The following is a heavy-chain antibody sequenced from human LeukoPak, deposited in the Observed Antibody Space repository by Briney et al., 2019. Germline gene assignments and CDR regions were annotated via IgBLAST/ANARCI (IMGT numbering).Heavy chain of an antibody. V-gene: IGHV4-34*01. CDR3: ARLSTAMVRGIIINFYFYHYMDV. CDR1: GGSFSDYF. J-gene: IGHJ6*03. CDR2: INQSGST. Sequence: SETLSLTCAVDGGSFSDYFWIWIRQSPEKGLEWIGEINQSGSTNYNPSLNSRVTMSVDTSKNQFSLNLRSVTAADTAVYYCARLSTAMVRGIIINFYFYHYMDVWGKGTTVTISS. D-gene: IGHD3-10*01.